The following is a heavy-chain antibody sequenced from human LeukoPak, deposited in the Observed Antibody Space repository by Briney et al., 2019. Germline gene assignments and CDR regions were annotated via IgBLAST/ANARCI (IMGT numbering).Heavy chain of an antibody. V-gene: IGHV4-59*01. Sequence: SETLSLTCTVSGGSISNNYWSWIRQPPGKGLEWIGSIFYSGSTNYNPSLKSRVTISVDTSKNQFSLKLSSVTAADTAVYYCARGMTTVAYYYYGMDVWGQGTTVTVSS. D-gene: IGHD4-23*01. CDR2: IFYSGST. CDR3: ARGMTTVAYYYYGMDV. CDR1: GGSISNNY. J-gene: IGHJ6*02.